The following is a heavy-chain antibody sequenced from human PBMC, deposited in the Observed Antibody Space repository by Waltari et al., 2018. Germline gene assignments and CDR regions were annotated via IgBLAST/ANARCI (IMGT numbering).Heavy chain of an antibody. V-gene: IGHV4-4*02. D-gene: IGHD2-2*01. J-gene: IGHJ4*02. Sequence: QVKLQESGQGLVKPSGTLSPTCAVSGDSISSNYWWSWVRQSPETGLEWIGQVHHSGKTHYKPSLQSRVTISLDKPKNQFSLNLNSVTAADTAVYYCAGDRAIGLFFDYWGRGTLVTVSS. CDR1: GDSISSNYW. CDR2: VHHSGKT. CDR3: AGDRAIGLFFDY.